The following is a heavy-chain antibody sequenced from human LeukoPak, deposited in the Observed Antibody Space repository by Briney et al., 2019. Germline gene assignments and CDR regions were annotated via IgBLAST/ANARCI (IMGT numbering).Heavy chain of an antibody. V-gene: IGHV3-53*01. CDR3: ARDPLFGVVIDYYYGMDV. J-gene: IGHJ6*02. CDR2: IYSGGST. CDR1: GFTVSSNY. Sequence: PGGSLRLCCAASGFTVSSNYMSWVRQAPGKGLEWVSVIYSGGSTYYADSVKGRFTISRDNSKNTLYLQMNSLRAEDTAVYYCARDPLFGVVIDYYYGMDVWGQGTTVTVSS. D-gene: IGHD3-3*01.